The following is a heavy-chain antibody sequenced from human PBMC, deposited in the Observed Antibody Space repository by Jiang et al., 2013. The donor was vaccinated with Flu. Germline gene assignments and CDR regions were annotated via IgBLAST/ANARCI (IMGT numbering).Heavy chain of an antibody. D-gene: IGHD6-13*01. Sequence: GSGLVKPSQTLSLTCAVSGGSISSGGYSWSWIRQPPGKGLEWIGYIYHSGSTYYNPSLKSRVTISVDRSKNQFSLKLSSVTAADTAVYYCARVRASSSWYTALDYWGQGPWSPSPQ. J-gene: IGHJ4*02. V-gene: IGHV4-30-2*01. CDR1: GGSISSGGYS. CDR2: IYHSGST. CDR3: ARVRASSSWYTALDY.